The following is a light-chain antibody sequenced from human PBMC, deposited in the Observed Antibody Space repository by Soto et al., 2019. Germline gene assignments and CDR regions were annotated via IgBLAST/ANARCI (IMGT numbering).Light chain of an antibody. CDR2: GAS. CDR1: QSVSSSF. J-gene: IGKJ3*01. CDR3: QQYGSSPRT. Sequence: EIVLTQSPGTLSLSPGERATLSCRASQSVSSSFLAWYQQKPGQAPRLLIYGASSRATGIPARFSGSGSGTDFTLTISRLEPEDFAVYYCQQYGSSPRTFGPGTTVDI. V-gene: IGKV3-20*01.